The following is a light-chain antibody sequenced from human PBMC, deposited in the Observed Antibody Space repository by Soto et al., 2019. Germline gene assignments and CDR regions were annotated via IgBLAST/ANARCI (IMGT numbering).Light chain of an antibody. J-gene: IGKJ5*01. CDR2: HDS. CDR1: QSMSSR. Sequence: DIQMTQSPSTLSASAGDRVTITCRASQSMSSRLAWCQQKAGKAPKFVIYHDSSLESGVPSSFSGSGSGAEFTLTISSLQPDDFATYYCQQYNSYLITFGQGTRLEIK. CDR3: QQYNSYLIT. V-gene: IGKV1-5*01.